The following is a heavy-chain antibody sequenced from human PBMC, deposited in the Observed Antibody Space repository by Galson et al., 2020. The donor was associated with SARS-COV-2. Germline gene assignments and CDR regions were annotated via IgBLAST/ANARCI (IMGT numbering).Heavy chain of an antibody. CDR2: FDPQDGET. CDR1: GYTLTELS. Sequence: ASVKVSCKVSGYTLTELSIHWVRQAPGKGLEWMGGFDPQDGETIYAQKFQGRVTRTEDTSTDTAYMELSSLRSEDTAVNYCATGRGSYTNTWFDPWGQGTLVTVYS. D-gene: IGHD1-26*01. J-gene: IGHJ5*02. V-gene: IGHV1-24*01. CDR3: ATGRGSYTNTWFDP.